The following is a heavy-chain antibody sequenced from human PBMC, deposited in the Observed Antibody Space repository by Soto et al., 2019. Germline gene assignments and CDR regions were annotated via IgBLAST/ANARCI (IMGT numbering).Heavy chain of an antibody. CDR3: AAVLGDYYYYYMDV. Sequence: TSETLSLTCTVSGGSISSSSYYWGWIRQPPGKGLEWIGSIYYSGSTNYNPSLKSRVTISVDTSKNQFSLKLSSVTAADTAVYYCAAVLGDYYYYYMDVWGKGTTVTVSS. CDR2: IYYSGST. CDR1: GGSISSSSYY. J-gene: IGHJ6*03. V-gene: IGHV4-39*07.